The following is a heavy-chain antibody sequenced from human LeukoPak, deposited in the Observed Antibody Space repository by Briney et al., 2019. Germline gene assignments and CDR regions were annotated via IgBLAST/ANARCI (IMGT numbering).Heavy chain of an antibody. CDR3: AAGCQLYYYGMDV. J-gene: IGHJ6*02. D-gene: IGHD2-2*01. Sequence: ASVTVSCTVSGYTLTELSMHWVRQAPGTGIEWMGGFDPEDGETIYAQKFQGRVTMTEDTSTDTAYMELSSLRSEDTAVYYCAAGCQLYYYGMDVWGQGTTVTVSS. CDR2: FDPEDGET. CDR1: GYTLTELS. V-gene: IGHV1-24*01.